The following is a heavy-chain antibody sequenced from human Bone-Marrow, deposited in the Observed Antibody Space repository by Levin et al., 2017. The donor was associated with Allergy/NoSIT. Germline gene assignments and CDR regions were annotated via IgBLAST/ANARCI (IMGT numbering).Heavy chain of an antibody. CDR3: AKDSNPSGYDYGDY. CDR1: GFTFGNYA. CDR2: ISDSGTGT. V-gene: IGHV3-23*01. Sequence: LSLTCAASGFTFGNYAMNWVRQAPGKGLEWVSSISDSGTGTYYADSVKGRFTISRDNSKNTLYLQMNSLRAEDTAIYYCAKDSNPSGYDYGDYWGQGTLVTVSS. D-gene: IGHD5-12*01. J-gene: IGHJ4*02.